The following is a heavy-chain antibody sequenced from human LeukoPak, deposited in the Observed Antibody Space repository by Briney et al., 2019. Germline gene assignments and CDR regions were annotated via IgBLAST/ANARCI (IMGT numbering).Heavy chain of an antibody. CDR3: ARDTSIAAYSMYFDY. CDR2: ISSSSSYI. CDR1: GFTFSSYS. D-gene: IGHD6-6*01. Sequence: GGSLRLSCAASGFTFSSYSMNWVRQAPGKGLERVSSISSSSSYIYYADSVKGRFTISRDNAKNSLYLQMNSLRAEDTAVYYCARDTSIAAYSMYFDYWGQGTLVTVSS. J-gene: IGHJ4*02. V-gene: IGHV3-21*01.